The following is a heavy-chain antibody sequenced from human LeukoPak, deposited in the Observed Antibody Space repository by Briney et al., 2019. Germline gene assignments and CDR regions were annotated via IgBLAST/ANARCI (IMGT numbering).Heavy chain of an antibody. CDR1: GFTFSSYA. V-gene: IGHV3-30*04. CDR3: AGVKYGDYLHVWYFDL. Sequence: GGSLRLSCAASGFTFSSYAMHWVRQAPGKGLEWVAVISYDGSNKYYADSVKGRFTISRDNSKNTLYLQMNSLRAEDTAVYYCAGVKYGDYLHVWYFDLWGRGTLVTVSS. J-gene: IGHJ2*01. CDR2: ISYDGSNK. D-gene: IGHD4-17*01.